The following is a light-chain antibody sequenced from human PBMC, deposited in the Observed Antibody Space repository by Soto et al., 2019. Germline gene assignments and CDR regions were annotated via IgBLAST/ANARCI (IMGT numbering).Light chain of an antibody. V-gene: IGKV3D-15*01. CDR3: QQYNNWPPVT. CDR2: GAS. CDR1: HSVSSSY. Sequence: EIVLTQSPATLSLSPGERATLSCRASHSVSSSYLAWYQQKPGQAPRLLIYGASSRATGIPDRFSGSVSGTEFTLTISSLQSEDFAVYYCQQYNNWPPVTCGQGTKV. J-gene: IGKJ1*01.